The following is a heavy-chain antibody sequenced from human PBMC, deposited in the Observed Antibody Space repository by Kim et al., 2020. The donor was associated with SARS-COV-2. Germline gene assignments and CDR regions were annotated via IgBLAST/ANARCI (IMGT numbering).Heavy chain of an antibody. CDR3: ARAASVTIFGVVTPSFYYYYGMDV. CDR2: ISAYNGNT. CDR1: GYTFTSYG. V-gene: IGHV1-18*01. Sequence: ASVKVSCKASGYTFTSYGISWVRQAPGQGLEWMGWISAYNGNTNYAQKLQGRVTMTTDTSTSTAYMELRSLRSDDTAVYYCARAASVTIFGVVTPSFYYYYGMDVWGQGTTVTVSS. D-gene: IGHD3-3*01. J-gene: IGHJ6*02.